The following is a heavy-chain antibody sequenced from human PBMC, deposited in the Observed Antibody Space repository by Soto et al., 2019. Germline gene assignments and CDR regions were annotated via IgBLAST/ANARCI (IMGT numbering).Heavy chain of an antibody. J-gene: IGHJ6*02. CDR3: ARHSPPFFYGSGPWDV. V-gene: IGHV4-61*01. CDR1: GFNVISGSYY. Sequence: SETLSLTCTVSGFNVISGSYYWSWIRQPPGKGLEWIGYIYYSGSTNYNPSLKSRVTISVDTSKNQFSLKLSSLIAADTAVYYCARHSPPFFYGSGPWDVWGQGTTVTVSS. CDR2: IYYSGST. D-gene: IGHD3-10*01.